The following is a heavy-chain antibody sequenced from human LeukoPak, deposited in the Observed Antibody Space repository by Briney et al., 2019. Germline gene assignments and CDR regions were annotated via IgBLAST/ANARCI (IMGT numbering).Heavy chain of an antibody. V-gene: IGHV1-24*01. D-gene: IGHD3-22*01. CDR2: FDPEDGET. Sequence: ASVKVSCKVSGYTLTELSMHWVRQAPGKGLEWMGGFDPEDGETIYAQKFQGRVTMTTDTSTSTAYMELRRLRYDDTAVYYCARVFYYDSSGHNWFDSWGQGTLVTVSS. J-gene: IGHJ5*01. CDR3: ARVFYYDSSGHNWFDS. CDR1: GYTLTELS.